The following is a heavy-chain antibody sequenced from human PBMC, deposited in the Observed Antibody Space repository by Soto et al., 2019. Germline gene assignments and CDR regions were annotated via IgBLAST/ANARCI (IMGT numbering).Heavy chain of an antibody. CDR3: ARGPPGIAASGAGG. D-gene: IGHD6-13*01. J-gene: IGHJ4*02. V-gene: IGHV3-53*01. CDR1: GFTVSNHY. Sequence: EVQLVESGGGLIQPGGSLRLSCAASGFTVSNHYMRWVRQAPGKGQEWVSLIYSGGNTHYADSVKGRFTISRDDSKNTLYLQMSSLRVEDTAVYYCARGPPGIAASGAGGWGQGTLVTVSS. CDR2: IYSGGNT.